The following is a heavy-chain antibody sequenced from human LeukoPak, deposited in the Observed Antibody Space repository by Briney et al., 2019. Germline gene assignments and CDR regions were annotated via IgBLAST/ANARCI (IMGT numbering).Heavy chain of an antibody. CDR1: GGTFSSYA. D-gene: IGHD2-15*01. CDR2: IIPIFGTA. Sequence: SVKVSCKASGGTFSSYAISWVRQAPGQGLEWMGGIIPIFGTANYAQKFQGRVTITADESTSTAYMELSSLRSEDTAVYYCARDGYCSGGSCYAIFDYWGQGTLVTVSS. CDR3: ARDGYCSGGSCYAIFDY. J-gene: IGHJ4*02. V-gene: IGHV1-69*13.